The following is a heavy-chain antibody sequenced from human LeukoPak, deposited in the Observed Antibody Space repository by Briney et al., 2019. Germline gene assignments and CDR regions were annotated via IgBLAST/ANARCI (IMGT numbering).Heavy chain of an antibody. CDR3: ARGPYSYDSSGAFDL. CDR1: GGSISTSNYY. V-gene: IGHV4-39*07. J-gene: IGHJ3*01. CDR2: IFYSGST. D-gene: IGHD3-22*01. Sequence: PSETLSLTCTVSGGSISTSNYYWGWIRQPPGKGLEWIGNIFYSGSTYYSPSLKSRVTISVDTSKNQFSLKLSSVTAADTAVYFCARGPYSYDSSGAFDLWGQGTMVTVSS.